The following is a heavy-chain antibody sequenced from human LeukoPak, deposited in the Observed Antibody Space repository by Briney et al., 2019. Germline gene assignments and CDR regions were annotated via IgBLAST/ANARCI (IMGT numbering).Heavy chain of an antibody. D-gene: IGHD3-22*01. CDR3: ARDRTFDRTFDC. J-gene: IGHJ4*02. Sequence: PSETLSLACTVSGGSINSGTLSWSWIRQPAGKGLEWIGHIYSSGSTNYNPSLKSRVTMSLDMSKNQFSLNLTSVTAADTAVYYCARDRTFDRTFDCWGQGTLVTVSS. CDR2: IYSSGST. CDR1: GGSINSGTLS. V-gene: IGHV4-61*09.